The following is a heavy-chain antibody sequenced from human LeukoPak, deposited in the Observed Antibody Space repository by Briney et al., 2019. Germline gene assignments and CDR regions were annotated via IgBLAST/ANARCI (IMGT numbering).Heavy chain of an antibody. CDR3: ARDPLYGSGEDAFDI. CDR2: IYYSGST. D-gene: IGHD3-10*01. J-gene: IGHJ3*02. CDR1: GGSISSGDYY. V-gene: IGHV4-30-4*01. Sequence: SETLSLTCTVSGGSISSGDYYWSWIRQPPGKGLEWIGYIYYSGSTYYNPSLKSRVTISVDTSKNQFSLKLSSVTAADTAVYYCARDPLYGSGEDAFDIWGRGTMVTVSS.